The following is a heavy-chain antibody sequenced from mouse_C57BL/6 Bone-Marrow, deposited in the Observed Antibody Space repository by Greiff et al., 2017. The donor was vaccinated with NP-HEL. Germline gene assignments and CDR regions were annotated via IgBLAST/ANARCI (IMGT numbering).Heavy chain of an antibody. CDR3: TRAGWLPPWFAY. V-gene: IGHV5-9-1*02. Sequence: VQLKESGEGLVKPGGSLKLSCAASGFTFSSYAMSWVRQTPEKRLEWVAYISSGGDYIYYADTVKGRFTISRDNARNTLYLQMSSLKSEDTAMYYCTRAGWLPPWFAYWGQGTLVTVSA. D-gene: IGHD2-3*01. CDR1: GFTFSSYA. J-gene: IGHJ3*01. CDR2: ISSGGDYI.